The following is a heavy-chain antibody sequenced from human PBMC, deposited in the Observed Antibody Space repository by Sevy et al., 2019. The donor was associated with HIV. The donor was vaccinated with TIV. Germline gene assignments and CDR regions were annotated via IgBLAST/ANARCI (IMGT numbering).Heavy chain of an antibody. Sequence: SETLSLTCTVSGASITSGGSCWSWIRQHPGSTLEWIGYVYHSGTACYNPSLKSLVSISIDTSKNQVSLNLASVTAADTAVYFCARDGRHYGDYVRVAFDLWGPVTMVTVSS. CDR1: GASITSGGSC. CDR3: ARDGRHYGDYVRVAFDL. J-gene: IGHJ3*01. V-gene: IGHV4-31*01. D-gene: IGHD3-10*02. CDR2: VYHSGTA.